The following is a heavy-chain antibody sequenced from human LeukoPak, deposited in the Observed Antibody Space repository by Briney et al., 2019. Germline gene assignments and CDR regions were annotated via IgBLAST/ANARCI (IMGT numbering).Heavy chain of an antibody. J-gene: IGHJ4*02. CDR2: INQDGSDR. D-gene: IGHD3-22*01. CDR1: GFTFSTYW. V-gene: IGHV3-7*01. Sequence: PGGSLRLSCAASGFTFSTYWMTWVRQAQGQGQELVANINQDGSDRPYVDSVKGRFTISRDNAKNSLYLQMNSLRAEDTAVYYCARVAFYYSGRYYPDYWCQGTLVAVPS. CDR3: ARVAFYYSGRYYPDY.